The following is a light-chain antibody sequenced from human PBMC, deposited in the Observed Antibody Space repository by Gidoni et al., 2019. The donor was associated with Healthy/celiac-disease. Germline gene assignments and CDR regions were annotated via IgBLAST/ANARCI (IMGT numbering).Light chain of an antibody. Sequence: DIQMTQSPSSLSASVGDRVTITCRASQSISSYLNWYQQKPGKAPKLLIYAADSLQSGVPSRFSGSGSGTDFTLTIRSLQPEDFATYYCQQSYSLWTFGQGTKVEIK. CDR2: AAD. V-gene: IGKV1-39*01. CDR3: QQSYSLWT. J-gene: IGKJ1*01. CDR1: QSISSY.